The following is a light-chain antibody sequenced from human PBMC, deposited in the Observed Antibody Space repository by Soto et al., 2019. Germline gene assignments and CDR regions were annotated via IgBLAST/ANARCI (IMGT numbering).Light chain of an antibody. Sequence: QSVLTQPPSASGTPGQRVTISCSGSRSNIGSDYVFWYQHLPGTAPKLLIYRNNQRPLGVPDRFSGSKSGTSASLAISGLRSDDEADYYCAAWDDSLSDVVFGGGTKVTVL. CDR3: AAWDDSLSDVV. J-gene: IGLJ2*01. CDR2: RNN. V-gene: IGLV1-47*01. CDR1: RSNIGSDY.